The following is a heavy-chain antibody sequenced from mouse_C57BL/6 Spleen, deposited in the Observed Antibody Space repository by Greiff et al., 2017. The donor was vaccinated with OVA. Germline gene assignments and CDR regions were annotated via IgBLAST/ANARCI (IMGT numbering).Heavy chain of an antibody. J-gene: IGHJ3*01. CDR1: GYTFTDYE. V-gene: IGHV1-15*01. Sequence: VQLQESGAELVRPGASVTLSCKASGYTFTDYEMHWVKQTPVHGLEWIGAIEPETGGTAYNQKFKGKAILTADKSSSTAYMELRSLTSEDSAVYYCTRRQLGRSLAYWGQGTLVTVSA. CDR3: TRRQLGRSLAY. CDR2: IEPETGGT. D-gene: IGHD6-1*01.